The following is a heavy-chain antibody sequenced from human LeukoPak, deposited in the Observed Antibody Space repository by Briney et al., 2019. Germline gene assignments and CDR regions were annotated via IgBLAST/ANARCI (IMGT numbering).Heavy chain of an antibody. CDR2: MNPNSGNT. Sequence: GASVKVSCKASGYTFTSYDINWVRQATGQGLEWMGWMNPNSGNTGYAQKFQGRVTMTRNTSISTAYMELSSLRSEDTAVYYCARGDGRYSLYYYYYYMDVWGKGTTVTISS. V-gene: IGHV1-8*01. J-gene: IGHJ6*03. D-gene: IGHD3-9*01. CDR1: GYTFTSYD. CDR3: ARGDGRYSLYYYYYYMDV.